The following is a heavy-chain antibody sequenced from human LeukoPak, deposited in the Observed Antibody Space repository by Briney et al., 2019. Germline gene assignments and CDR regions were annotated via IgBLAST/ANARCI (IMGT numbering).Heavy chain of an antibody. D-gene: IGHD3-22*01. J-gene: IGHJ4*01. CDR3: ARQAVMVISTRGYFDF. V-gene: IGHV4-39*01. CDR1: GGSITNTAFY. CDR2: IFSRGKT. Sequence: PSETLSLTCSVSGGSITNTAFYWAWLRQPPGKGLEWIGSIFSRGKTYYSPSFKSRLTISVDTSENQFSLSLTSPTAADTAVYYCARQAVMVISTRGYFDFWGQGSLVTVSS.